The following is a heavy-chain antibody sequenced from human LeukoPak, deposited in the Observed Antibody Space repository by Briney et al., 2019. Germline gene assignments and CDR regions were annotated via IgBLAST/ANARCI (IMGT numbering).Heavy chain of an antibody. V-gene: IGHV3-66*01. CDR1: AFTVSSHY. J-gene: IGHJ5*02. D-gene: IGHD3-10*01. CDR2: IYIDGST. CDR3: ASLRTNTFA. Sequence: GGSLRLPCAASAFTVSSHYMSWVRQTPEKGLKWVAVIYIDGSTFYADSVKDRFTISRDNSKNTLYLQMNSLRAEDTAVYYCASLRTNTFAWGQGTLVTVSS.